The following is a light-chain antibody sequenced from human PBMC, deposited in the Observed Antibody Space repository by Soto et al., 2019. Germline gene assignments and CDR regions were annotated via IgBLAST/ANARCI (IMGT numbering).Light chain of an antibody. V-gene: IGKV1-39*01. J-gene: IGKJ4*01. CDR1: QSISTY. CDR2: GAS. Sequence: DIQMTESPSSLSASVGARVTFTRRASQSISTYLNWYEQKPGKAPNLLSYGASNLQSGVPSRFSGGGSGTDFTLTISSLQPEDFGTYYCQQSYTSPVTFGGGTKVDI. CDR3: QQSYTSPVT.